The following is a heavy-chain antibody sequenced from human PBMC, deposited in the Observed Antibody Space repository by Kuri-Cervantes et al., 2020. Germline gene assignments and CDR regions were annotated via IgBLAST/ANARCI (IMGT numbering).Heavy chain of an antibody. CDR1: GFTFDDYA. CDR3: ARDDGRADYYYYYGMDV. Sequence: GGSLRLSCAASGFTFDDYAMHWVRQATGKGLEWVSAIGTAGDTYYPGSVKGRFTISRDNSKNTLYLQMNSLRAEDTAVYYCARDDGRADYYYYYGMDVWGQGTTVTVSS. V-gene: IGHV3-13*01. CDR2: IGTAGDT. D-gene: IGHD1-26*01. J-gene: IGHJ6*02.